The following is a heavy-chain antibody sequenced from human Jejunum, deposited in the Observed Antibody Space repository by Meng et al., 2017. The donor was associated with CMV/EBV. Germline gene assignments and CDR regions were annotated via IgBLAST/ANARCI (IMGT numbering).Heavy chain of an antibody. Sequence: SGFAFSSYEFDWVRQAPGKGLEWLAHIDFGASNIYYADSIKGRFTISRDDAKSSLYLDMSSLRADDTAVYYCARELPATWEPFDYWGRGTLVTVSS. V-gene: IGHV3-48*03. J-gene: IGHJ4*02. CDR2: IDFGASNI. CDR3: ARELPATWEPFDY. D-gene: IGHD1-26*01. CDR1: GFAFSSYE.